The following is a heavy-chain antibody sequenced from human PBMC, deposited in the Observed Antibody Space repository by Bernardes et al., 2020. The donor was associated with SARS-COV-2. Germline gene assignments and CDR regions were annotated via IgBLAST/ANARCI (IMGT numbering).Heavy chain of an antibody. CDR1: GGSISSSSYY. D-gene: IGHD2-15*01. CDR2: IYYSGST. V-gene: IGHV4-39*01. J-gene: IGHJ4*02. CDR3: ATLLYREVADY. Sequence: SETLSLTCTVSGGSISSSSYYWGWIRQPPGKGLEWIGSIYYSGSTYYNPSLKSRVTISVDTSKNQFSLKLSSVTAADTAVYYCATLLYREVADYWGQGTLVTVSS.